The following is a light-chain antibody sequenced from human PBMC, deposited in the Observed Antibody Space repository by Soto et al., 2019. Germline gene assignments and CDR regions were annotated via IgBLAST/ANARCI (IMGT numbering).Light chain of an antibody. Sequence: QSVLTQPPSVSGAPGQRVTISCTGSSSNIGAGYDVHWYQQLPGTDPKLLIYGNSNRPSGVPDRFSGSKSGTSASLAITGLQADDEADYYCQSYDSSRSGWVFGGGTKLTVL. V-gene: IGLV1-40*01. CDR3: QSYDSSRSGWV. CDR2: GNS. J-gene: IGLJ3*02. CDR1: SSNIGAGYD.